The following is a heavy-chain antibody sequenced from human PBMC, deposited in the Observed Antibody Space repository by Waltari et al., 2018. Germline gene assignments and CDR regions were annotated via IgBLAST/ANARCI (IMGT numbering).Heavy chain of an antibody. CDR1: GFTFSNQA. V-gene: IGHV3-30-3*01. D-gene: IGHD2-2*01. J-gene: IGHJ4*02. Sequence: QVQLVESGGGLVQPGRSLRLSLAASGFTFSNQAIHWVRQAPGKGLEWVAAISYDGSNKYYADSVKGRFTISRDNSMNTLYLQVNSLRGEDTAVYYCARDLSSPDAYWGQGTLVTVSS. CDR2: ISYDGSNK. CDR3: ARDLSSPDAY.